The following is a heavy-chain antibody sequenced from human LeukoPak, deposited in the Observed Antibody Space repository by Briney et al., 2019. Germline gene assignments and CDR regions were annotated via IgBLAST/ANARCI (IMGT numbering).Heavy chain of an antibody. V-gene: IGHV4-4*07. CDR2: IYTSGST. D-gene: IGHD2-15*01. CDR1: GGSISSYY. J-gene: IGHJ3*02. Sequence: SETLSLTCTASGGSISSYYWSWIRQPAGKGLEWIGRIYTSGSTNYNPSLKSRVTMSVDTSKNQFSLKLSSVTAADTAVYYCARGYCSGGSCYSGHDAFDIWGQGTMVTVSS. CDR3: ARGYCSGGSCYSGHDAFDI.